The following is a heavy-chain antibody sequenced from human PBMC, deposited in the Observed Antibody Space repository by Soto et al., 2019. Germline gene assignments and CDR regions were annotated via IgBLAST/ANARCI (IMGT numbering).Heavy chain of an antibody. Sequence: SETLSLTCTVSGGSISSSSYYWGWIRQPPGKGLEWIGSIYYGGGTYYNPSLKSRVTISVDTSKNQYSLKLSSVTAADTAMYYCAIQFSGSYSVYYYYGMYVWGQGTTVTVSS. J-gene: IGHJ6*02. CDR3: AIQFSGSYSVYYYYGMYV. D-gene: IGHD1-26*01. CDR1: GGSISSSSYY. CDR2: IYYGGGT. V-gene: IGHV4-39*01.